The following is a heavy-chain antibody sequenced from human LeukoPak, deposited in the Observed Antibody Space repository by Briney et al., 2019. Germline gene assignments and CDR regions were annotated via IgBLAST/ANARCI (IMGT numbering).Heavy chain of an antibody. J-gene: IGHJ4*02. CDR3: AKGDKPVIAMVKFDY. D-gene: IGHD5-18*01. CDR2: ISGSGGST. Sequence: PGGSLRLSCAASGFTFSNYGMSWVRQAPGKGLEWVSAISGSGGSTYYADSVKGRFTISRDNSKNTLYLQMNSLRAEDTAVYYCAKGDKPVIAMVKFDYWGQGTLVTVSS. CDR1: GFTFSNYG. V-gene: IGHV3-23*01.